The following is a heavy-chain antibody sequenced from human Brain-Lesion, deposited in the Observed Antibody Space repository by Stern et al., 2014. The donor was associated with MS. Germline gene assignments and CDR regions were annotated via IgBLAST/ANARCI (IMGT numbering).Heavy chain of an antibody. J-gene: IGHJ4*02. CDR3: ARAVRNQLLSEY. CDR2: MNPYSGNT. V-gene: IGHV1-8*01. Sequence: VQLVESGAEVKKPGASVNVSCKASGYTFSSYDITWVRQASGHGLERMGWMNPYSGNTGYAQKFKGRVSMTSDPSISTVYMELTSLTSDDTAVYFCARAVRNQLLSEYWGQGTLVTVSS. D-gene: IGHD2-2*01. CDR1: GYTFSSYD.